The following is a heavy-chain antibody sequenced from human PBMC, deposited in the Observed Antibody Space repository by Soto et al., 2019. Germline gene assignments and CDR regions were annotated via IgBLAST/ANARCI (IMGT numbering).Heavy chain of an antibody. CDR1: GYTFTNYA. D-gene: IGHD6-13*01. V-gene: IGHV1-18*01. J-gene: IGHJ4*02. Sequence: QVPLAQSGVEVKKPGASVKVSCKASGYTFTNYAISWVRQAPGRGLEWMGWVNTYNGNPNYAQIFQGRVTMTTDTSTGTAYMELRSLKSDDSAVYYCARDSQYSTSWQRFDSWGQGTLVTVSS. CDR3: ARDSQYSTSWQRFDS. CDR2: VNTYNGNP.